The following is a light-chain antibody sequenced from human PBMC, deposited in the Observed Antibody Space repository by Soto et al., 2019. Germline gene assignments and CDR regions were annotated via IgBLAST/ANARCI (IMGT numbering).Light chain of an antibody. CDR3: GTWHSSLSTGI. CDR2: DKN. V-gene: IGLV1-51*01. Sequence: QSVLTQPPSVSAAPGQKVTISCSGSSSNIGESYVSWYQHLPGTAPKLLIYDKNKRPLGIPDRFSGSSSGTSATLGITGLQTGDEADYYCGTWHSSLSTGIFGRGTKLTVL. J-gene: IGLJ2*01. CDR1: SSNIGESY.